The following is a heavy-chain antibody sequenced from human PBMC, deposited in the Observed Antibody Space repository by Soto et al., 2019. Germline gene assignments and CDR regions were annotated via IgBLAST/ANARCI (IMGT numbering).Heavy chain of an antibody. CDR3: ARGRGDTAMAWYY. CDR2: IYYSGST. V-gene: IGHV4-59*01. Sequence: QVQLQESGPGLVKPSETLSLTCTVSGGSISSYYWRWIRQSPGKGLEWIGSIYYSGSTKYNPSLKSRVTISVDTSKNQCSLKLSSVTAADTAVYYCARGRGDTAMAWYYWGQGTLVTVSS. CDR1: GGSISSYY. J-gene: IGHJ4*02. D-gene: IGHD5-18*01.